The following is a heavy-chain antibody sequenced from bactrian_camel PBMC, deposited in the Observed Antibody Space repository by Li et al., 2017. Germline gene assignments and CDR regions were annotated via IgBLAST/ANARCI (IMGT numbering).Heavy chain of an antibody. D-gene: IGHD1*01. CDR1: RYSASSYC. Sequence: HVQLVESGGGSVQAGGSLRLSCVATSRYSASSYCLGWFRQAPGKEREGVATIDRDGTTNYAGTVQGRFTISKDNAKNTLFLQMNSLTVEDSAMYYCAADVVNLQMARWYTYWGQGTQVTVS. CDR3: AADVVNLQMARWYTY. V-gene: IGHV3S53*01. J-gene: IGHJ4*01. CDR2: IDRDGTT.